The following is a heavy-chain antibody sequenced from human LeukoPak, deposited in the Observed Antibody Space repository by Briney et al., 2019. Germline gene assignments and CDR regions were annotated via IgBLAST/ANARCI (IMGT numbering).Heavy chain of an antibody. CDR3: AKGGYCTNGVCYELDY. J-gene: IGHJ4*02. V-gene: IGHV3-23*01. D-gene: IGHD2-8*01. CDR2: ISGSGGST. CDR1: GFTFSSYA. Sequence: GGSLRLSCAASGFTFSSYAMSWVRQAPGKGLEWVSAISGSGGSTYYADSVKGQFTISRDNSKNTLYLQMNSLRAEDTAVYYCAKGGYCTNGVCYELDYWGQGTLVTVSS.